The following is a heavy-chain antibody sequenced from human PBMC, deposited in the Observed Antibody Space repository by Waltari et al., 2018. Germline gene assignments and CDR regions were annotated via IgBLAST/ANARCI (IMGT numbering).Heavy chain of an antibody. CDR3: AADLGSGGYYLVHFDY. D-gene: IGHD3-22*01. Sequence: EVQLLESGGGLVQPGGSLRLPGATSGFPFHRCALNWVRQAPGKGLQWVSGISGSGGGTFYGDSVKGRFTISRDNSKNTLYLQMNSLTAEDTALYYCAADLGSGGYYLVHFDYWGQGALVTVSS. V-gene: IGHV3-23*01. CDR1: GFPFHRCA. J-gene: IGHJ4*02. CDR2: ISGSGGGT.